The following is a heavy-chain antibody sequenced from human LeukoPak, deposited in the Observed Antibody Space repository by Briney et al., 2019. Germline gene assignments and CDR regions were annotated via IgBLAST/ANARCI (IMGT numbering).Heavy chain of an antibody. CDR3: ARGRHVHYIVVVPAALKPFDY. V-gene: IGHV4-34*01. CDR1: GVSFRAYY. D-gene: IGHD2-2*01. J-gene: IGHJ4*02. CDR2: IKHSGST. Sequence: SETLSLTCAVYGVSFRAYYWSWLRQPPGKGLEWVGEIKHSGSTNYNPSLKSRVTTSVATSKNQFSLKLSSVTAADTAVYYCARGRHVHYIVVVPAALKPFDYWGQGTLVTVSS.